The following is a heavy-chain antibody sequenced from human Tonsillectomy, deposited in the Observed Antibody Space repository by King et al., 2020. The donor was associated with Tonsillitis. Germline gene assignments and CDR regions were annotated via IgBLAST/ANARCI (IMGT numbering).Heavy chain of an antibody. Sequence: QLVQSGAEVKKPGASVKVSCKVSGYTLTELSIHWVRQAPGKGLEWMGGFDPEDTKIIYAQKFQGRATKTEDTSTETAYMELSSLRSEDTAMYYCAIYRAASGFDPWGQGTLVTVSS. CDR1: GYTLTELS. D-gene: IGHD3-16*02. CDR3: AIYRAASGFDP. J-gene: IGHJ5*02. CDR2: FDPEDTKI. V-gene: IGHV1-24*01.